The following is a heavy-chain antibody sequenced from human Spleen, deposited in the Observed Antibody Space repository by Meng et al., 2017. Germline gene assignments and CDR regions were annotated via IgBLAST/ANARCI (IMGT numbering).Heavy chain of an antibody. D-gene: IGHD3-22*01. Sequence: SETLSLTCVVSGDSISRGYYWGWIRQPPGKGLEYIGIIYHSGTTHYSPSLKSRVTISVDTYKNRFSLKLSSVTAADTAVYYCARASSPALYYYDSSGHPRGYFQHWGQGTLVTVSS. CDR2: IYHSGTT. CDR1: GDSISRGYY. J-gene: IGHJ1*01. V-gene: IGHV4-38-2*01. CDR3: ARASSPALYYYDSSGHPRGYFQH.